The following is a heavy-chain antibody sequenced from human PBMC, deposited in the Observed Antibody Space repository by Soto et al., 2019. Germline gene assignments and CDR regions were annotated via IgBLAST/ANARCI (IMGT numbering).Heavy chain of an antibody. CDR2: IVSDGSAK. CDR1: GFPFSTYG. Sequence: QVQLVESGGGVVQPGTSLRLSCAVSGFPFSTYGFHGVRQPPGKGLEWVAVIVSDGSAKYHSDSVEGRFTISRDNSKDTMYLQMNSLRAEDTAVYDCARDDAFGNENGFDIWGQGTMVTVSS. V-gene: IGHV3-33*01. CDR3: ARDDAFGNENGFDI. D-gene: IGHD1-1*01. J-gene: IGHJ3*02.